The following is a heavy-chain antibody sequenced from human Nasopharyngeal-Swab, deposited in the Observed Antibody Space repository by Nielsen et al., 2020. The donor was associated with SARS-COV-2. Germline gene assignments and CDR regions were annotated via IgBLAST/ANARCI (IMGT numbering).Heavy chain of an antibody. Sequence: VRQMPGKGREWMGRIDPSDSYTNYSPSFQGHVTISADKPISTAYLQWSSLKASDTAMYYCARQPPTGSGRGGVDVWGQGTTVTVSS. CDR3: ARQPPTGSGRGGVDV. CDR2: IDPSDSYT. V-gene: IGHV5-10-1*01. J-gene: IGHJ6*02. D-gene: IGHD3-10*01.